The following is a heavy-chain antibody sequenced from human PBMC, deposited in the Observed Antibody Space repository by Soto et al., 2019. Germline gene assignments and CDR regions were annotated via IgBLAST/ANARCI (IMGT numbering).Heavy chain of an antibody. CDR3: ARDRDGYNYKWFDP. J-gene: IGHJ5*02. V-gene: IGHV3-21*01. CDR2: ISTGSIYI. CDR1: GFTFSTYS. Sequence: GGSLRLSCAASGFTFSTYSINWVRQAPWRGLEWVSSISTGSIYIYYADSVTGRFTISRDNAKNSLYLQMDDLRVEDTAVYFCARDRDGYNYKWFDPLGQGTLVTLCS. D-gene: IGHD5-12*01.